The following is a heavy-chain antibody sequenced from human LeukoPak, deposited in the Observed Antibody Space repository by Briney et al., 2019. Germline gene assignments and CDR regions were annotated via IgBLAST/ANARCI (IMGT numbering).Heavy chain of an antibody. J-gene: IGHJ2*01. V-gene: IGHV3-30*02. CDR2: IRYDGSNK. CDR1: GFTFSSYG. CDR3: AKDLVYCSSTSCYDDWYFDL. D-gene: IGHD2-2*01. Sequence: PGGSLRLSCAASGFTFSSYGMHWVRQATGKALEWVAFIRYDGSNKYYVDSVKSQFTISRDKSKNTLYLQMNSLRVEDTAVYYCAKDLVYCSSTSCYDDWYFDLWGRGTLVTVSS.